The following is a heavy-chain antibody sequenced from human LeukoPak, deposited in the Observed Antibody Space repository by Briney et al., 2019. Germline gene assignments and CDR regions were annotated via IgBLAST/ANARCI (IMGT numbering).Heavy chain of an antibody. V-gene: IGHV3-23*01. J-gene: IGHJ4*02. Sequence: PGGSLRLSCTASGFTFSNFVMSWVRQAPGKGLEWVSSISDSGGTIYHTDSVKGRFTTSRDNSKNTVYLQMNSLRAEDTAVYYCARDLNYDSAYWGQGTLVTVSS. D-gene: IGHD3-22*01. CDR3: ARDLNYDSAY. CDR1: GFTFSNFV. CDR2: ISDSGGTI.